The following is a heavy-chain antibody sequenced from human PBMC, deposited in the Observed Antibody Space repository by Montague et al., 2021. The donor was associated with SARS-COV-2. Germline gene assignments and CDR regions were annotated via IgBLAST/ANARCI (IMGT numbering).Heavy chain of an antibody. D-gene: IGHD3-10*01. CDR3: ARLDYYGSGPYYNPPFDF. J-gene: IGHJ4*02. Sequence: SETLSLTCAVYGGSFSGYYWSWIRRPPGKGLEWIGEINHSGSTNYNPSLRSRVTTSVDTSKNHFSLKLTSVTAADTAVYYCARLDYYGSGPYYNPPFDFWGQGTLVTVSS. CDR1: GGSFSGYY. V-gene: IGHV4-34*01. CDR2: INHSGST.